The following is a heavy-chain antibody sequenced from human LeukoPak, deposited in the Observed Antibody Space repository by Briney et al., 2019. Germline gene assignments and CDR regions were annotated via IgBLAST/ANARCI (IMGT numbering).Heavy chain of an antibody. CDR2: IYHSGST. V-gene: IGHV4-38-2*02. J-gene: IGHJ5*02. Sequence: SETLSLTCTVSGYSISSDYYWGWIRQPPGKGLEWIGSIYHSGSTYYNPSLKSRVTISVDTSKNQFSLKLSSVTAADTAVYYCARDQRVNWFDPWGQGTLVTVSS. D-gene: IGHD6-25*01. CDR3: ARDQRVNWFDP. CDR1: GYSISSDYY.